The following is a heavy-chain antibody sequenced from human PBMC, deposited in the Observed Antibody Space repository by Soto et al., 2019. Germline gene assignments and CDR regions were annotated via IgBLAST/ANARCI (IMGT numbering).Heavy chain of an antibody. D-gene: IGHD2-2*01. V-gene: IGHV4-4*02. CDR2: IYHSGSP. CDR1: GGSICSGTW. J-gene: IGHJ5*02. Sequence: SETLSLSCAVSGGSICSGTWWSWVRQPPGRGLEWIGEIYHSGSPNYNPSLKSRVTMSVDKSKNLFSLRLSSVPAADSALYYCARRVPAAPNWFDPWGQGTLVTVSS. CDR3: ARRVPAAPNWFDP.